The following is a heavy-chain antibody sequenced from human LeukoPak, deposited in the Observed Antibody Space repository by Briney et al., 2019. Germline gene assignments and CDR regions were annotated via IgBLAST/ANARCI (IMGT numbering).Heavy chain of an antibody. Sequence: PGGSLRLSCEASGFSFSNYFMSWIRQAPGKGLEWVSYITNSGRSTNYADAVKGRLTISRDNAKKSIYLEMTDLRAEDTGVYYCAREASGNYHVFDSWGQGTLVTVSS. V-gene: IGHV3-11*04. J-gene: IGHJ4*02. CDR2: ITNSGRST. CDR3: AREASGNYHVFDS. D-gene: IGHD1-26*01. CDR1: GFSFSNYF.